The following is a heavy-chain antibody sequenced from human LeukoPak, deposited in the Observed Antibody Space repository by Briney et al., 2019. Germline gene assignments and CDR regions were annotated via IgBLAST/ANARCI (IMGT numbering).Heavy chain of an antibody. CDR1: GFIFSSYG. Sequence: GRSLRLSCAASGFIFSSYGIHWVRQAPGRGLEWVAVIWFDGSNKYYTDSVKGRFTISRDNSKNPVYLQMNSLRADDTAVYYCARDLGSDYFDYWGQGTLVTVSS. D-gene: IGHD7-27*01. CDR3: ARDLGSDYFDY. CDR2: IWFDGSNK. J-gene: IGHJ4*02. V-gene: IGHV3-33*01.